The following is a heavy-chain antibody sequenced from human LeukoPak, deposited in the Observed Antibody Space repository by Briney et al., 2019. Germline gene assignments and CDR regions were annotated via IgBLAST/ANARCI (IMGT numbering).Heavy chain of an antibody. Sequence: GESLKISCKGSGYRFNAYWIAWVRQMPGKGLEWMGIIYPDDSDTRYSPSFQGQVTISADKSVRTAYLQWSSLKASDTAMYYCARPNITSYDHSRGYDAFDVWGQGTMVTVSS. CDR2: IYPDDSDT. D-gene: IGHD3-22*01. V-gene: IGHV5-51*01. J-gene: IGHJ3*01. CDR3: ARPNITSYDHSRGYDAFDV. CDR1: GYRFNAYW.